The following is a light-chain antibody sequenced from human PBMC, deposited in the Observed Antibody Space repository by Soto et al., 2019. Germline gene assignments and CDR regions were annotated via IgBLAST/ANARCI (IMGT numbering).Light chain of an antibody. V-gene: IGKV3D-15*02. CDR2: AAS. Sequence: IVMKQSPATLSVSPGDRATLSCRASESVTSSLAWYQQKPGQPPGLLIYAASTRATGIPDRFSGSGSGTDFSLTISRLEPEDFAVYYCQQYDTSPRTFGQGTKVDI. CDR3: QQYDTSPRT. J-gene: IGKJ1*01. CDR1: ESVTSS.